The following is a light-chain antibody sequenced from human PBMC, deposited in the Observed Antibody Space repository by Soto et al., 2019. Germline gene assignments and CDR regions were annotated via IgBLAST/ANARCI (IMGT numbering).Light chain of an antibody. CDR2: KNN. J-gene: IGLJ2*01. V-gene: IGLV1-47*01. CDR1: SSNIGTNY. CDR3: SVWDDSLRGV. Sequence: QSVLTQLPSASGTPGQRVTISCSGSSSNIGTNYVYWYQQLPGTAPKLLIYKNNQRPSGVPDRFSGSKSGTSASLAISGLRFEDEAAYYCSVWDDSLRGVFGGGTKLTVL.